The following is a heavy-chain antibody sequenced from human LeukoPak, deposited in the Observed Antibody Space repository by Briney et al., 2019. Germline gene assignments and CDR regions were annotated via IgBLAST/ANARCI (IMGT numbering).Heavy chain of an antibody. J-gene: IGHJ6*04. Sequence: GGSVRLSCVASGLTFSSYAMTWVRQAPGKGLESVSDLYDSGGTTHYADSVKGRFTISRDNSKNTLYLQMNSLRAEDTAVYYCAKGYSSSWSAPDVWGKGPRSPSPQ. CDR3: AKGYSSSWSAPDV. CDR2: LYDSGGTT. V-gene: IGHV3-23*01. D-gene: IGHD6-13*01. CDR1: GLTFSSYA.